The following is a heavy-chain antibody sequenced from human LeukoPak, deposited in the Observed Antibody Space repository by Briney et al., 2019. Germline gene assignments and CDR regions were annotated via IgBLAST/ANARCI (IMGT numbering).Heavy chain of an antibody. CDR3: ARRRSEEFDFDC. CDR2: ISGYNGNT. CDR1: GYIFSTYG. D-gene: IGHD6-19*01. J-gene: IGHJ4*02. Sequence: GGSVKVSCKASGYIFSTYGISWVRPAPGQGLEWMGCISGYNGNTNYAQKLQGRVTMTTDTSTSTAYMELRSLRSDDRAVYYCARRRSEEFDFDCWGQGTLVTVSS. V-gene: IGHV1-18*01.